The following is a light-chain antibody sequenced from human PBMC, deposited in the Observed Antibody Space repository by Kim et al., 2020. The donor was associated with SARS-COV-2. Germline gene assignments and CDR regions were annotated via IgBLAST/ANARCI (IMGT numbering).Light chain of an antibody. V-gene: IGLV2-14*03. Sequence: GQSITTSCTGDNSDVGRYNFVSWYQQHPGKAPKLLIYDVSSRPSGISDRFSGSKSGNTASLTVSGLQTDDEADYYCSSFTSSNTRLFGGGTKLTVL. CDR1: NSDVGRYNF. J-gene: IGLJ2*01. CDR3: SSFTSSNTRL. CDR2: DVS.